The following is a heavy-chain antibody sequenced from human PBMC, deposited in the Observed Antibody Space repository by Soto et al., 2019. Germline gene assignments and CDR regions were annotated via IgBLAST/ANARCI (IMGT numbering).Heavy chain of an antibody. CDR1: GGSISSGGYY. CDR2: IYYSGST. D-gene: IGHD3-16*01. V-gene: IGHV4-31*03. J-gene: IGHJ4*02. CDR3: ARDQGASHHDY. Sequence: SETLSLTCTXSGGSISSGGYYWSWIRQHPGKGLEWIGYIYYSGSTYYNPSLKSRVTISVDTSKNQFSLKLSSVTAADTAVYYCARDQGASHHDYWGQGTLVTVSS.